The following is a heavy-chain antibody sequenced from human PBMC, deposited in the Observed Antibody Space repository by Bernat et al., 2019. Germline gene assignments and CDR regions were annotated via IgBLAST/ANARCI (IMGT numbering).Heavy chain of an antibody. Sequence: QVQLVESGGGVVQPGRSLRLSCAASGFTFSSYAMHWVRQAPGKGLEWVAVISYDGSNKYYAEAVKGRFTRARDNSKNTLYLQMNSLRAEDTAVYYCARDLGSSWYGGFDYWGQGTLVTVSS. CDR1: GFTFSSYA. V-gene: IGHV3-30-3*01. J-gene: IGHJ4*02. D-gene: IGHD6-13*01. CDR2: ISYDGSNK. CDR3: ARDLGSSWYGGFDY.